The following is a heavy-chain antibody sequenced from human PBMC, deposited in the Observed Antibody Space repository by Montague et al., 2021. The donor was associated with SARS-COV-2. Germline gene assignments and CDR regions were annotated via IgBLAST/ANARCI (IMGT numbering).Heavy chain of an antibody. CDR3: ARGLVGWFDP. CDR1: GGSISSSSYY. J-gene: IGHJ5*02. D-gene: IGHD3/OR15-3a*01. Sequence: SETLSLTCTVSGGSISSSSYYWGWIRQPPGKGLEWIGSIYYSGSTXYNPSLKSRVTISVDTSKNQFSLKLSSVTAADTAVYYCARGLVGWFDPWGQGTLVTVS. CDR2: IYYSGST. V-gene: IGHV4-39*01.